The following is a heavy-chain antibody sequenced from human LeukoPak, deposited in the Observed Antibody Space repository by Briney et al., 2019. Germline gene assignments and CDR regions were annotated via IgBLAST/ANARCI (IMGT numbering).Heavy chain of an antibody. D-gene: IGHD2-15*01. Sequence: PSETLSLTCTVSGAPISGSAYYWGWIRQPPGKGLEWIGNIYYSGSTYYNASLQSRVTISIDTSKNQFSLRLRSVTAADTAMYYCARLWSTDCSGGSCPHQPNFWGQGTLVTVSS. V-gene: IGHV4-39*01. CDR3: ARLWSTDCSGGSCPHQPNF. J-gene: IGHJ4*02. CDR2: IYYSGST. CDR1: GAPISGSAYY.